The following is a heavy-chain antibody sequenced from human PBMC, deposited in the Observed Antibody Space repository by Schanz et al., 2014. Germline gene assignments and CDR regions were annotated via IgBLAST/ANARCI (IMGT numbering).Heavy chain of an antibody. CDR2: IYSSGNT. CDR1: GASINNYH. V-gene: IGHV4-59*01. Sequence: QVQLQESGPGLVKPSETLSLTCTVSGASINNYHWSWIRQPPGMGLEWLRYIYSSGNTNYNPSLKRRVTISRDTSNTQFSLTLTSVAPSGTAIYYCAMFHSTSLERGSHYYMDVWGKGTTVTVSS. J-gene: IGHJ6*03. CDR3: AMFHSTSLERGSHYYMDV. D-gene: IGHD2-2*01.